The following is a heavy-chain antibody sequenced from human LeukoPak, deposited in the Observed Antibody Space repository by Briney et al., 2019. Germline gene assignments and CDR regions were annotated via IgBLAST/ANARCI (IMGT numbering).Heavy chain of an antibody. J-gene: IGHJ4*02. CDR3: AKVQCSGGSCYSGYFDY. CDR1: GFTFSSYA. V-gene: IGHV3-23*01. D-gene: IGHD2-15*01. CDR2: ISGSGGST. Sequence: GGSLRLSCAASGFTFSSYAMSWVRQAPGKGLEWVSAISGSGGSTYYADSVKGRFTISRDNSKNTLYLQMSSLRAEDTAVYYCAKVQCSGGSCYSGYFDYWGQGTLVTVSS.